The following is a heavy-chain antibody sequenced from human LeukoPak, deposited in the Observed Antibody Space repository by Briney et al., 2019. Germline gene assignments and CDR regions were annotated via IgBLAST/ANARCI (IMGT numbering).Heavy chain of an antibody. Sequence: SETLSLTCTVSGGSISSSSYYWGWIRQPPAKGLEWIGYIHYSGSTNYNPSLKSRVIISVDTSKNQFSLKLSSVTAADTAVYYCARVEEGYGSGRRENYYYYYMDVWGKGTTVTISS. D-gene: IGHD3-10*01. V-gene: IGHV4-61*05. CDR1: GGSISSSSYY. CDR2: IHYSGST. J-gene: IGHJ6*03. CDR3: ARVEEGYGSGRRENYYYYYMDV.